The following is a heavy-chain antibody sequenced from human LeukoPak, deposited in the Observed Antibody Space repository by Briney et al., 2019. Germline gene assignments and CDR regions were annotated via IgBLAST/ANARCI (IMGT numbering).Heavy chain of an antibody. D-gene: IGHD3-10*01. CDR1: GYTFTSHY. CDR3: ARVTLSDASGRYYSH. V-gene: IGHV1-46*01. J-gene: IGHJ1*01. CDR2: INPSGGST. Sequence: ASVKVSCKASGYTFTSHYMHWVRQAPGQGLEWMGVINPSGGSTSYAQKFQDRVALTRDTSASTAYMELNSLSSEDTAVYYCARVTLSDASGRYYSHWGQGTLVTVSS.